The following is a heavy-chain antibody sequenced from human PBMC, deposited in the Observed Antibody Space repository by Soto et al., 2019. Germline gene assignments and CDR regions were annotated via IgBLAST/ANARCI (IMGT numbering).Heavy chain of an antibody. V-gene: IGHV1-8*01. CDR3: ARGRSGWYRSYYYYGMDV. CDR1: GYTFTSYD. J-gene: IGHJ6*02. CDR2: MNPNSGNT. Sequence: VASVKVSCKASGYTFTSYDINWVRQATGQGLEWMGWMNPNSGNTGYAQKFQGRVTMTRNTSISTAYMELSSLRSEDTAVYYCARGRSGWYRSYYYYGMDVWGQGTTVTVSS. D-gene: IGHD6-19*01.